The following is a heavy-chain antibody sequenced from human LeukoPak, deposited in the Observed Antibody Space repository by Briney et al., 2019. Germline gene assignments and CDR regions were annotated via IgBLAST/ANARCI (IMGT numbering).Heavy chain of an antibody. Sequence: GGSLRLSCAASGFTFSSYSMNWVRQAPGKGLEWVLSISSSSSYIYYADSVKGRFTISRDNAKNSLYLQMNSLRAEGTAVYYCARGSSLAHYFDYWGQGTLVTFSS. CDR1: GFTFSSYS. CDR3: ARGSSLAHYFDY. V-gene: IGHV3-21*01. CDR2: ISSSSSYI. D-gene: IGHD6-19*01. J-gene: IGHJ4*02.